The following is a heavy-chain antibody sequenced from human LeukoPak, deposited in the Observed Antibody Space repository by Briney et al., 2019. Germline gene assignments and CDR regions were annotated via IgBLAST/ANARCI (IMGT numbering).Heavy chain of an antibody. CDR2: IRYDGSKK. CDR3: AKGEDSSSWIVDF. CDR1: GFIFSSYG. D-gene: IGHD6-13*01. V-gene: IGHV3-30*02. Sequence: PGGSLRLSCAASGFIFSSYGMHWVRQAPGKGLEWVAFIRYDGSKKYYADSVKGRFTISRDNSKNTLYLQMNSLRAEDTAVYYCAKGEDSSSWIVDFWGQGTLVTVSS. J-gene: IGHJ4*02.